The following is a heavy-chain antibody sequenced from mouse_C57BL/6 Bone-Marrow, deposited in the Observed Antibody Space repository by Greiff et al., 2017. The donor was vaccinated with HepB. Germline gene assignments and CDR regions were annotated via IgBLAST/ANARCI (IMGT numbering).Heavy chain of an antibody. V-gene: IGHV1-82*01. CDR1: GYAFSSSW. CDR2: IYPGDGDT. CDR3: ASPYGYDGGYAMDY. Sequence: QVQLKESGPELVKPGASVKISCKASGYAFSSSWMNWVKQRPGKGLEWIGRIYPGDGDTNYNGKFKGKATLTAAKSSSTAYMQLSSLTSEDSAVYFCASPYGYDGGYAMDYWGQGTSVTVSS. D-gene: IGHD2-2*01. J-gene: IGHJ4*01.